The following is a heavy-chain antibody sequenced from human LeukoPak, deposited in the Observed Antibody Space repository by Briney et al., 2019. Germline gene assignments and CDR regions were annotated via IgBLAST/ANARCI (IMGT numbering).Heavy chain of an antibody. CDR2: MNPNSGNT. CDR1: GFTFTSHD. Sequence: GASVRVSCKASGFTFTSHDYNWVRQATGQGLEWMGWMNPNSGNTGYAQKFQGRVTMTRDTSITTVYMELSSLTSEDTAVYYCARGHVDTTTPLLRWGQGTLVTVSS. V-gene: IGHV1-8*01. D-gene: IGHD5-18*01. J-gene: IGHJ4*02. CDR3: ARGHVDTTTPLLR.